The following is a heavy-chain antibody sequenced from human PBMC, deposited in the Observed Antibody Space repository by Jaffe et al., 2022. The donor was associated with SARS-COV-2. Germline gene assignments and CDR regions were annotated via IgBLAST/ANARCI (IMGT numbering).Heavy chain of an antibody. Sequence: QVQLVESGGGVVQPGRSLRLSCAASGFTFSSYAMHWVRQAPGKGLEWVAVISYDGSNKYYADSVKGRFTISRDNSKNTLYLQMNSLRAEDTAVYYCARDYRPAAMTHYYYYYGMDVWGQGTTVTVSS. CDR1: GFTFSSYA. J-gene: IGHJ6*02. CDR2: ISYDGSNK. CDR3: ARDYRPAAMTHYYYYYGMDV. V-gene: IGHV3-30-3*01. D-gene: IGHD2-2*01.